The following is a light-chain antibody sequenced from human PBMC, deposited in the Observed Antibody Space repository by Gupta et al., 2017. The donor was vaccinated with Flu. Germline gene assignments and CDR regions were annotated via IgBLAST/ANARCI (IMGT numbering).Light chain of an antibody. CDR1: QNVLTY. J-gene: IGKJ1*01. CDR3: QETQSTPPWT. Sequence: DIQMTQSPSSLSASVGDTVTITCRASQNVLTYLTGYQHKQGKVPKVLIYGASNLQSGVPSRFSGSGSGTDFTLTISGLQPEDFATYFCQETQSTPPWTFGQGTKVEI. V-gene: IGKV1-39*01. CDR2: GAS.